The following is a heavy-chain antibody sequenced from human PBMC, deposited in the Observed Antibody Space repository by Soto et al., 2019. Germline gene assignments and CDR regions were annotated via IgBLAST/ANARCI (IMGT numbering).Heavy chain of an antibody. V-gene: IGHV3-21*01. D-gene: IGHD2-15*01. CDR1: GFNFNSYT. CDR2: ISSSGYI. Sequence: EVQLVESGGGLVKPGGSLRLSCAASGFNFNSYTINWVRQAPGKRLEWLSSISSSGYIFSTDSVRGRFTISRDNAKNSVYLQINSLRAEDTPAYFCARDCSGGSCYPGMDVWGQGTTVTVPS. J-gene: IGHJ6*02. CDR3: ARDCSGGSCYPGMDV.